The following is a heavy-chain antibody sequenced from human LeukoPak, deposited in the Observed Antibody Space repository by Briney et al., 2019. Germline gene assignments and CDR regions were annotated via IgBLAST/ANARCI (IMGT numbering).Heavy chain of an antibody. J-gene: IGHJ2*01. D-gene: IGHD1-26*01. CDR1: EFTFSNYW. CDR3: ARPSHSGSFRYWYFDL. Sequence: PGGSLRLSCEASEFTFSNYWMSWVRQAPGKGLECVANIKQDGSEKYYVDSVKGRFTISRDNAKNSLYLQMNSLRAEDTVVYYCARPSHSGSFRYWYFDLWGRGTLVTVSS. CDR2: IKQDGSEK. V-gene: IGHV3-7*01.